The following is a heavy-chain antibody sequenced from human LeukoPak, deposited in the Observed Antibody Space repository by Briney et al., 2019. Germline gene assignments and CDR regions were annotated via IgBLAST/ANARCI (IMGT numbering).Heavy chain of an antibody. CDR2: VFDSGGT. V-gene: IGHV4-59*01. CDR1: GGSTSNYW. J-gene: IGHJ4*02. Sequence: PSETLSLTCTVSGGSTSNYWWSWIRQPPGKGLEWIGYVFDSGGTNYNPSLKSRVTISVDTSKKQFSLKLSSVTAADTAVYYCARGYSSSWNYFDYWGQGTLVTVPS. D-gene: IGHD6-13*01. CDR3: ARGYSSSWNYFDY.